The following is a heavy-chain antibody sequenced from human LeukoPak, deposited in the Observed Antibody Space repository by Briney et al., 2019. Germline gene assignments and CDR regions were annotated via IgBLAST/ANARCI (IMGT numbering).Heavy chain of an antibody. Sequence: GGSLRLSCAASGFTFDDYGMSWVRQAPGKGLEWVSGINWNGGSTGYADSVKGRFTISRDNAKNSLYLQMNSLRAEDTALYYCAREHYGSGSYYSGYYFDYWGQGTLVTVSS. J-gene: IGHJ4*02. D-gene: IGHD3-10*01. V-gene: IGHV3-20*04. CDR2: INWNGGST. CDR1: GFTFDDYG. CDR3: AREHYGSGSYYSGYYFDY.